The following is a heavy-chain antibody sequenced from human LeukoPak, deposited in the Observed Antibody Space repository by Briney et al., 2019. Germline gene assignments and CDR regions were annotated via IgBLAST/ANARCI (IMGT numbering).Heavy chain of an antibody. D-gene: IGHD5-18*01. Sequence: SETLSLTCTVSGGSISSSSHYWGWIRQPPGKGLEWIGSIYYSGSTYYNPSLKSRVTISVDTSKNQFTLKLSSVTAADTAVYYCARCNIGYGQVANWFDPWGQGTLVTVSS. J-gene: IGHJ5*02. CDR1: GGSISSSSHY. CDR3: ARCNIGYGQVANWFDP. V-gene: IGHV4-39*01. CDR2: IYYSGST.